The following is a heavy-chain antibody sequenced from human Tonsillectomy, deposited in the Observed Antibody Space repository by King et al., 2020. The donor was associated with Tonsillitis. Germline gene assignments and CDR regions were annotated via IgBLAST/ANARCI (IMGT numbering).Heavy chain of an antibody. J-gene: IGHJ4*02. V-gene: IGHV3-11*05. CDR1: GFSFSDYY. CDR2: ITSSGSST. CDR3: ARDSGSHGG. Sequence: VQLVESGGGWVKPGGSLRLSCAASGFSFSDYYMSWIRQAPGKGLEVVSYITSSGSSTNDADAVKGRFTMSRDNAKNSLFLQMNSLRAEDTAVYYCARDSGSHGGWGQGTLVTVSS. D-gene: IGHD1-26*01.